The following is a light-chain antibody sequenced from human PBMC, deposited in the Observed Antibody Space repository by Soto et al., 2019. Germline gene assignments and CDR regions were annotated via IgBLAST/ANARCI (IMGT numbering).Light chain of an antibody. CDR1: QSISSY. J-gene: IGKJ4*01. CDR3: QQSYSTLLT. CDR2: AAS. V-gene: IGKV1-39*01. Sequence: DIQMTQSPSSLSASVGDRVTITCRASQSISSYLNWYQQKPGKAPKLLIYAASSLQSAVPSRFSGSGSGTDFTHTISSLQPEDFATYYCQQSYSTLLTFGGGTKVEIK.